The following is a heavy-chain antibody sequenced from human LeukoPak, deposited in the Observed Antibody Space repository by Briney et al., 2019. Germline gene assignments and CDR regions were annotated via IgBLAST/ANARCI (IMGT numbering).Heavy chain of an antibody. CDR2: LSSSSSYI. V-gene: IGHV3-21*01. Sequence: GGSLRLSCAASGFTFSDYTMSWVRQAPGKGLEWVSSLSSSSSYIYYADSVQGRFTISRDNAKNSLYLQMNSLRAEDAAVYYCARQRGAGYGSGNYPSDYWGQGTLVTVSS. CDR1: GFTFSDYT. CDR3: ARQRGAGYGSGNYPSDY. J-gene: IGHJ4*02. D-gene: IGHD3-10*01.